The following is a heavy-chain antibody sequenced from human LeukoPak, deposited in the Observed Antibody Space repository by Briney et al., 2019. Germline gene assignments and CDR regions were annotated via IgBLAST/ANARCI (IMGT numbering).Heavy chain of an antibody. J-gene: IGHJ3*02. V-gene: IGHV1-46*01. CDR1: GYTFTGYY. CDR2: INPSGGST. D-gene: IGHD6-19*01. CDR3: ASIAVAGMVAFDI. Sequence: ASVKVSCKASGYTFTGYYMHWVRQAPGQGLEWMGIINPSGGSTSYAQKFQGRVTMTRDMSTSTVYMELSSLRSEDTAVYYCASIAVAGMVAFDIWGQGTMVTVSS.